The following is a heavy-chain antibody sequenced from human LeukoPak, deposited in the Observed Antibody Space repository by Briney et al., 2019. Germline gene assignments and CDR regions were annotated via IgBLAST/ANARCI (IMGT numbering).Heavy chain of an antibody. J-gene: IGHJ4*02. CDR3: VRTHSSGYYYFDS. Sequence: GGSLRLSCAASGFTFRSHWMHWVRQAPGKGLIWASRIDGDESATYYGDSVKGRFTISRDNAKNTLYLQMNSLRVEDTAVYYCVRTHSSGYYYFDSWGRGTLVTVSS. CDR2: IDGDESAT. V-gene: IGHV3-74*01. D-gene: IGHD3-22*01. CDR1: GFTFRSHW.